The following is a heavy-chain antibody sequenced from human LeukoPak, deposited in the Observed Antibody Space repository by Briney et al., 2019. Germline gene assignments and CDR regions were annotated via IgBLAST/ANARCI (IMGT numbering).Heavy chain of an antibody. CDR1: GGSFSGYY. J-gene: IGHJ6*03. D-gene: IGHD6-13*01. Sequence: SETLSLTCAVYGGSFSGYYWSWIRQPPGKGLEWIGEINHSGSTNYNPSLKSRVTISVDTSKNQFSLKLSSVTAADTAVYYCARVWAGSLIYNYYYYMDVWGKGTTVTVSS. CDR3: ARVWAGSLIYNYYYYMDV. CDR2: INHSGST. V-gene: IGHV4-34*01.